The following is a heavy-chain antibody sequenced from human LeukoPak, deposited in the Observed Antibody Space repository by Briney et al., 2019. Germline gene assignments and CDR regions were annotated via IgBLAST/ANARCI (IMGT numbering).Heavy chain of an antibody. V-gene: IGHV3-53*01. CDR2: IYSGGST. J-gene: IGHJ4*02. CDR1: GFTVSSNY. D-gene: IGHD3-22*01. Sequence: GGSLRLSGAASGFTVSSNYMSWVRQAPGKGLEWVSVIYSGGSTYYADSVKGRFTISRDNSKNTLYLQMNSLRAEDTAVYYCAREYYYDSSGYYYFDYWGQGTLVTVSS. CDR3: AREYYYDSSGYYYFDY.